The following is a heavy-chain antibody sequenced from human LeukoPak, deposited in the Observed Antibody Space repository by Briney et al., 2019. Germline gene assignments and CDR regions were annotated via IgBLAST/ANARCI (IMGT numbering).Heavy chain of an antibody. Sequence: PSETLSLTCTVSGGSISSGGYYWSWIRQPPGKGLEWIGEINHSGSTDYNPSLKSRVTISVDTSKNQFSLKLSSVTAADTAVYYCARLPLGLNYWGQGTLVTVSS. V-gene: IGHV4-39*07. CDR2: INHSGST. J-gene: IGHJ4*02. CDR3: ARLPLGLNY. D-gene: IGHD3-16*01. CDR1: GGSISSGGYY.